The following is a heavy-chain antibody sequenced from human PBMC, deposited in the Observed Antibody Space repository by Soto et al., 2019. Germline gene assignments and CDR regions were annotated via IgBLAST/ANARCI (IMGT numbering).Heavy chain of an antibody. D-gene: IGHD6-19*01. Sequence: GGSLRLSCAASVFTFSDYYMSWIRQAPGKGLDLVSYISSSSSYTNYADSVKGRFTISRDNAKNSLYLQMNSLRAEDTAVYYCAFIAVAGLDYWGQGTMVTVSS. CDR3: AFIAVAGLDY. J-gene: IGHJ4*02. V-gene: IGHV3-11*06. CDR1: VFTFSDYY. CDR2: ISSSSSYT.